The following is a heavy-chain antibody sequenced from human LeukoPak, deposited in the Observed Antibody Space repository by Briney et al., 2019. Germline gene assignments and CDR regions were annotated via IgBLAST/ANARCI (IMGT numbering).Heavy chain of an antibody. V-gene: IGHV1-8*01. CDR2: MNPNSGNT. D-gene: IGHD2-2*01. CDR3: TRSYCSSTSCQWYYYGMDV. Sequence: ASVKVYCKASGYTFTRYDINWVRRATGQGLEWMGWMNPNSGNTGYAQKFQGRVTMTRNTSISTAYMELSSLRSEDTAVYYCTRSYCSSTSCQWYYYGMDVWGQGTTLTVSS. J-gene: IGHJ6*02. CDR1: GYTFTRYD.